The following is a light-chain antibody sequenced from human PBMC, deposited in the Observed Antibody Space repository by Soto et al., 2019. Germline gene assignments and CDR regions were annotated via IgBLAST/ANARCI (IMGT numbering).Light chain of an antibody. CDR1: SSDVGSYDY. J-gene: IGLJ1*01. CDR2: DIS. V-gene: IGLV2-11*01. Sequence: QSALTQPRSVSGSPGQSVTISCTGTSSDVGSYDYVSWYVRHPGKAPKLIIFDISERPSGVPDRFSGSKSGNTASLTISGLRPEDEADYYCSSYAGMYTYVFGTGTKVTVL. CDR3: SSYAGMYTYV.